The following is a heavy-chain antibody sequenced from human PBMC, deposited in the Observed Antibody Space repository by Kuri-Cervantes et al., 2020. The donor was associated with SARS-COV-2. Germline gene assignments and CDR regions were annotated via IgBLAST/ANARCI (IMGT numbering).Heavy chain of an antibody. D-gene: IGHD1-1*01. J-gene: IGHJ4*02. Sequence: GGSLRLSCAASGFTFSGHWINWVRQAQGKGLVWVSRINPDGSSTNNADSVKGRFTLSRDNAKNMLFLQMNSLRAEDTAVYYCFRDGDHWNFDYWGQGTLVTVSS. CDR1: GFTFSGHW. V-gene: IGHV3-74*01. CDR2: INPDGSST. CDR3: FRDGDHWNFDY.